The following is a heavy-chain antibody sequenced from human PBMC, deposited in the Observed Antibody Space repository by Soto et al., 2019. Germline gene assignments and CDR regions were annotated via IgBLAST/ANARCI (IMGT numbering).Heavy chain of an antibody. CDR1: GYSFTSYW. J-gene: IGHJ6*02. CDR2: IDPSDSYT. D-gene: IGHD2-2*01. Sequence: GESLKISCKGSGYSFTSYWISWVRQMPGKSLEWMGRIDPSDSYTNYSPSFQGHVTISADKSISTAYLQWSSLKASDTAMYYCARHLGYQLLFGKDVWGQGTTVTVSS. CDR3: ARHLGYQLLFGKDV. V-gene: IGHV5-10-1*01.